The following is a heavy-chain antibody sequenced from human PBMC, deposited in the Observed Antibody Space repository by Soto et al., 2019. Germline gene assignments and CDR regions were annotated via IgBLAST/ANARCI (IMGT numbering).Heavy chain of an antibody. J-gene: IGHJ2*01. V-gene: IGHV4-39*01. CDR3: ARPGGNYHPANFDL. Sequence: QLQLQESGPGLVKPSETLSLTCTVSGGSIGSNTYYWDWIRQPPGKGLEWIGSISSSGSTYYNPSVNCGVTMSVDTSKNQFSLKLNSVTAADTAVYYCARPGGNYHPANFDLWGRGTLVTVSS. CDR1: GGSIGSNTYY. CDR2: ISSSGST. D-gene: IGHD1-7*01.